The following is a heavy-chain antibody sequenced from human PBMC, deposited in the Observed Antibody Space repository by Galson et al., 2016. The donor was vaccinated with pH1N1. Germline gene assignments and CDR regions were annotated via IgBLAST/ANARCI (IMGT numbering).Heavy chain of an antibody. CDR2: INANNGNP. J-gene: IGHJ5*02. Sequence: SVKVSCKASGYDFSKYSITWIRQAPGQGLEWLGWINANNGNPIYAHSFDGRFVFSSDTSVTTAYLQISSLKVDDTAIYYCARDWFGYCGGYGCDRFDPWGQGTLVTVSS. D-gene: IGHD2-21*01. V-gene: IGHV7-4-1*02. CDR1: GYDFSKYS. CDR3: ARDWFGYCGGYGCDRFDP.